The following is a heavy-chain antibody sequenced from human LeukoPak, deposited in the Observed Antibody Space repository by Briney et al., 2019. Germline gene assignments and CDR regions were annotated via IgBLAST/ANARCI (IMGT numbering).Heavy chain of an antibody. D-gene: IGHD3-22*01. CDR2: ISSSGSTI. CDR1: GFTFSDYY. V-gene: IGHV3-11*01. Sequence: GGSLRLSCAASGFTFSDYYMSWIRQAPGKGLEWVSYISSSGSTIYYADSVKGRFTISRDNAKNSLYLQMNSLRAEDTAVYYCARDGAPDYYDSSGSAFDIWGQGTMDTVSS. CDR3: ARDGAPDYYDSSGSAFDI. J-gene: IGHJ3*02.